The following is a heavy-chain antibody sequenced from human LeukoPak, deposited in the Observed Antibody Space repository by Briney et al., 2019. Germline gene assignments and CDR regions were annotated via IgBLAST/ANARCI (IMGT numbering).Heavy chain of an antibody. J-gene: IGHJ3*01. CDR1: GFTLNSYL. CDR2: IKKDGSEE. Sequence: GGSLRHSCAASGFTLNSYLMSWVRQAPGRGLEWVANIKKDGSEESHLDSVKGRFTVSRDNAKNPLFLQMNSLRGEDTAVYYCARSNPNRNALDLWGQGTMVTISS. CDR3: ARSNPNRNALDL. V-gene: IGHV3-7*01. D-gene: IGHD1-14*01.